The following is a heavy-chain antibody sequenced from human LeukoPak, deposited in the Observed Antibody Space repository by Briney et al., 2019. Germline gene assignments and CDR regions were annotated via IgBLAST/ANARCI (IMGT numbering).Heavy chain of an antibody. D-gene: IGHD2-21*02. J-gene: IGHJ4*02. CDR3: ARGWGITATASFDS. CDR2: ISYTGDVI. CDR1: GFTFRSYS. V-gene: IGHV3-21*01. Sequence: GGSLRLSCAASGFTFRSYSMNWVRQAPGKGLEWVASISYTGDVIYYGESVKGRFTISRDNVKDSLNLQMNTLRAEDTAMYYCARGWGITATASFDSWGQGTMVIVSS.